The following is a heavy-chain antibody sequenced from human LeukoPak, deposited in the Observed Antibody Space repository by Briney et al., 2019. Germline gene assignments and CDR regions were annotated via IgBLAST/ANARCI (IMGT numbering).Heavy chain of an antibody. CDR2: ISAYNGNT. CDR3: ARVDIVATRRPWFDP. CDR1: GYTFTSYG. J-gene: IGHJ5*02. Sequence: ASVKVSCKASGYTFTSYGISWVRQAPGQGLEWMGWISAYNGNTNYAQKLQGRVTMTTDTSTSTAYMELRSLRSDDTAVYYCARVDIVATRRPWFDPWGQGTLVTVSS. D-gene: IGHD5-12*01. V-gene: IGHV1-18*01.